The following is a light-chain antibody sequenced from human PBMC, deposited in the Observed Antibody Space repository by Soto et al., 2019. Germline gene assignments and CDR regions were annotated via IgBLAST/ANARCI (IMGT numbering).Light chain of an antibody. Sequence: IVLAQSPVTLSLSPGERATISCRASHSVANNYLAWYQQKHGQAPRLITFAASNRATGVPQRFSASGSGTDFTLTISRVEPEDFAVYFCQQYGGSPPWTFGQGTK. J-gene: IGKJ1*01. CDR3: QQYGGSPPWT. CDR2: AAS. CDR1: HSVANNY. V-gene: IGKV3-20*01.